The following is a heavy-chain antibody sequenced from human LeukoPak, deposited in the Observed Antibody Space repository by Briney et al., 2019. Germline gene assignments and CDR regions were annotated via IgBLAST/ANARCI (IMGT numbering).Heavy chain of an antibody. D-gene: IGHD2-2*01. CDR3: ARWSGYALD. V-gene: IGHV3-23*01. J-gene: IGHJ4*02. CDR2: ISGSGGST. CDR1: GFTFSSYA. Sequence: GGSLRLSCAASGFTFSSYAMSWVRQAPGKGLEWVSAISGSGGSTYYADSVNGRFRMSRGNLKNTLYLQMSSLRAEDTAVYYCARWSGYALDWGQGTLVTVSS.